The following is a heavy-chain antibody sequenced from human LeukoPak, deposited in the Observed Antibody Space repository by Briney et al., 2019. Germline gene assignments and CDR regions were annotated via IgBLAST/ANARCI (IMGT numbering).Heavy chain of an antibody. Sequence: GGSLRLSCAASGFTFSSYIMNWVRQAPGKGLGWVSSISSGSSYISYTDSVKGRFTISRDNAKNSLYLQLNSLRAEDTAVYYCASDTYGSGVYNGYYGLDVWGQGTTVTVS. D-gene: IGHD3-10*01. V-gene: IGHV3-21*01. CDR3: ASDTYGSGVYNGYYGLDV. CDR2: ISSGSSYI. J-gene: IGHJ6*02. CDR1: GFTFSSYI.